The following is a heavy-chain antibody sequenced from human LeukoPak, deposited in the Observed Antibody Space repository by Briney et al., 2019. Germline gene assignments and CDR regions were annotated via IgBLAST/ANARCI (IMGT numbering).Heavy chain of an antibody. V-gene: IGHV4-38-2*02. J-gene: IGHJ3*01. CDR2: IFHSGSI. CDR3: ARMAVSYYHDSSTYSPVAFDA. CDR1: GYSISSGFY. D-gene: IGHD3-22*01. Sequence: SETLSLTCNVSGYSISSGFYWGWIRQSPGEGLEWIATIFHSGSIFYNPSLKGRVSLSVDTSQNQFSLELNSVTAADTAVYYCARMAVSYYHDSSTYSPVAFDAWGQGTMVTVSS.